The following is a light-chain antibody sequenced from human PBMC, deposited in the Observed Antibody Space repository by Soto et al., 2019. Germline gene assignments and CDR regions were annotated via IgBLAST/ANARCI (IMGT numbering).Light chain of an antibody. CDR1: SSNIGAGYN. J-gene: IGLJ2*01. V-gene: IGLV1-40*01. CDR3: QSYDISLSEGV. Sequence: QAVVTQPPSVSGAPGQRVTISCTGSSSNIGAGYNVHWYQQLPGTAPKLLIYANTNRPSGVPDRFSGSKSGTSASLAITGLQAEDEADYYCQSYDISLSEGVFGGGTKLTVL. CDR2: ANT.